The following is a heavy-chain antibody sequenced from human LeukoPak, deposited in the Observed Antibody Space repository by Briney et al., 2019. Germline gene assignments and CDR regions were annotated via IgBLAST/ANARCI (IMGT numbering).Heavy chain of an antibody. V-gene: IGHV1-18*01. CDR3: ARDQRFGEVPSMFDP. CDR2: ISAYNGNT. J-gene: IGHJ5*02. CDR1: GYTFTNYG. Sequence: ASVKVSCKTSGYTFTNYGLSWVRRAPGQGLEWMGWISAYNGNTNYAQKLQGRVTMTTDTSTSTAYMELRSLRSDDTAVYYCARDQRFGEVPSMFDPWGQGTLVTVSS. D-gene: IGHD3-10*01.